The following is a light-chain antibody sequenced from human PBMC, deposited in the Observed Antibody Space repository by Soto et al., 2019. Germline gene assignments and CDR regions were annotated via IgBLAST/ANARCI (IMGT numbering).Light chain of an antibody. CDR2: DAS. V-gene: IGKV1-5*01. CDR1: QSVRSW. J-gene: IGKJ1*01. Sequence: DIQMTQSPSTLSASVGDRVTITCRASQSVRSWLVWYQLRPGKAPKVLIYDASSLESGVPSRFSGSGSGTEFTLTINSLQPDDFATYYCQHYNSAPWTFGQGTKVEIK. CDR3: QHYNSAPWT.